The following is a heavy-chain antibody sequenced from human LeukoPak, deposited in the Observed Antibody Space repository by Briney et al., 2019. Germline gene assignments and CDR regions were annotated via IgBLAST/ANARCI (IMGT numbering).Heavy chain of an antibody. J-gene: IGHJ6*03. Sequence: SETLSLTCTVSGGSISSSGYYWGWIRLPPWKGLEWIGSIYYSGSTYYNPSLKSRVTISVDTSKNQFSLKLSSVTAADTAVYYCARTYGSGNYYYYYYYYMDVWGKGTTVAVSS. D-gene: IGHD3-10*01. V-gene: IGHV4-39*07. CDR1: GGSISSSGYY. CDR3: ARTYGSGNYYYYYYYYMDV. CDR2: IYYSGST.